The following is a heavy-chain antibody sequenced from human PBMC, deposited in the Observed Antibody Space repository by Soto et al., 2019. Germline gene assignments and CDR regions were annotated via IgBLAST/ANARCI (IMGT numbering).Heavy chain of an antibody. Sequence: QVQLVQSGVEVKKPGASVKVSCKASGYTFISHGISWVRQAPGQGLEWMGWISGKNGNTNYAQKLQGRVTLTTDTSTSQVYIELRSLRSDDTAVYYCARVSSSIVVVPDYGMDVWGQGTTVTVSS. CDR3: ARVSSSIVVVPDYGMDV. CDR1: GYTFISHG. D-gene: IGHD2-15*01. V-gene: IGHV1-18*04. J-gene: IGHJ6*02. CDR2: ISGKNGNT.